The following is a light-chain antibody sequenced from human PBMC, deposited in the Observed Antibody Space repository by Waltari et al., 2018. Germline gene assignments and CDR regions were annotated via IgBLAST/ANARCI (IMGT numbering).Light chain of an antibody. J-gene: IGLJ3*02. CDR1: SSDVGSYKL. Sequence: QSALTQPASVSGSPGQSITISCTGPSSDVGSYKLASWYQQHPGKAPKLIIYEVSYRPSGVSDRFSGSKSGNTASLTISGLQAEDEADYYCCSYTGSSTMFGGGTKLTVL. V-gene: IGLV2-23*02. CDR2: EVS. CDR3: CSYTGSSTM.